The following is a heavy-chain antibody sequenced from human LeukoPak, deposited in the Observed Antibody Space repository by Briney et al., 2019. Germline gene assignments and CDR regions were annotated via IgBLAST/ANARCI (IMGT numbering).Heavy chain of an antibody. D-gene: IGHD4-11*01. J-gene: IGHJ3*02. CDR2: INHSGST. Sequence: PSETLSLTCAVYGGSFSGYYWSWIRQPPGKGLEWIGEINHSGSTNYNPSLKSRVTISVDTSKNQFSLKLSSVTAADTAVYYCARGPTVMGAFEIRGQRTMVPV. CDR1: GGSFSGYY. V-gene: IGHV4-34*01. CDR3: ARGPTVMGAFEI.